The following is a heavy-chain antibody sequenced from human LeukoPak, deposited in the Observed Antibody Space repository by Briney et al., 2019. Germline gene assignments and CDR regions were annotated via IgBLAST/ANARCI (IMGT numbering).Heavy chain of an antibody. Sequence: PGGSLRLSCAASGFTFSSYWMSWIRQAPGKGLEWVANIKQDGSEIYYVGSVKGRFTISRDNAKNSLYLQMNSLRAEDTAVYYCAKDRYCSSTSCYTYHYYYTDVWGKGTTVTVSS. V-gene: IGHV3-7*01. CDR2: IKQDGSEI. D-gene: IGHD2-2*02. J-gene: IGHJ6*03. CDR1: GFTFSSYW. CDR3: AKDRYCSSTSCYTYHYYYTDV.